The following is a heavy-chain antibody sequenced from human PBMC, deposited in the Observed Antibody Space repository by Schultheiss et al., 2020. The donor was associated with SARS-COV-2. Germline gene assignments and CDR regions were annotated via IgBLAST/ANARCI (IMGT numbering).Heavy chain of an antibody. CDR2: IWYDGSNK. D-gene: IGHD2-15*01. CDR3: ATGEDGLLDY. Sequence: GGSLRLSCAASGFTFSSYAMSWVRQAPGKGLEWVAVIWYDGSNKYYADSVKGRFTISRDNSKNTLYLQMNSLRAEDTAVYYCATGEDGLLDYWGQGTLVTVSS. V-gene: IGHV3-33*08. CDR1: GFTFSSYA. J-gene: IGHJ4*02.